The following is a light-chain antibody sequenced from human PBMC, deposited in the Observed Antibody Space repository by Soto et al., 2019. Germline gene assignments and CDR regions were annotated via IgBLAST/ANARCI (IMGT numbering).Light chain of an antibody. V-gene: IGKV3-11*01. CDR1: QSVISY. J-gene: IGKJ5*01. CDR2: DAS. CDR3: QQRSNWPLMT. Sequence: EIVLTQSPATLSLSPGERATLSCRASQSVISYLAWYQHKPAQAPRLLIYDASNRATGIPARFSGSGSGTYFTVTIRSLEPEYFAVHYCQQRSNWPLMTVGQGTRLEIK.